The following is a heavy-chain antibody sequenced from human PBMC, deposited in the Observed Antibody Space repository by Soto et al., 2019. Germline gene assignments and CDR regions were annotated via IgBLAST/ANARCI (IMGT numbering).Heavy chain of an antibody. CDR2: ISTYNGNT. CDR3: ARDPYHVLMVNAPNPSGMDA. CDR1: GGTFSSYA. J-gene: IGHJ6*02. D-gene: IGHD2-8*01. V-gene: IGHV1-18*01. Sequence: ASVKVSCKASGGTFSSYAISWVRQAPGQGLEWMGRISTYNGNTNYPQSLQGRLTLTTDTSTTTAYMELRSLRSDDTAVYYCARDPYHVLMVNAPNPSGMDAWCQGTTLTISS.